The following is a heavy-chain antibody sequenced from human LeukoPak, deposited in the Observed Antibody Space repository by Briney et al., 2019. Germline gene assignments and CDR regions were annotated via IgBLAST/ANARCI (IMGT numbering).Heavy chain of an antibody. CDR3: AKDGFECNSSPSYFDY. D-gene: IGHD2-2*01. CDR2: ISSSGSTI. CDR1: GFTFSSYE. J-gene: IGHJ4*02. V-gene: IGHV3-48*03. Sequence: GGSLRLSCAASGFTFSSYEMNWVRQAPGKGLEWVSYISSSGSTIYYADSVKGRFTISRDNSKNTLYLQMNSLRADDTAVYYCAKDGFECNSSPSYFDYWGQGTLVTVSS.